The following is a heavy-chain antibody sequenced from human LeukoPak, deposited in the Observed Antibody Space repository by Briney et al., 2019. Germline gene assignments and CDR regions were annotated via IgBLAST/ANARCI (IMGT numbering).Heavy chain of an antibody. J-gene: IGHJ4*01. CDR3: PKVAKSPHFDY. V-gene: IGHV3-30*18. CDR2: ISYDGSNK. Sequence: GRSLRLSCAASGFTFSSYGMHWVRQAPGKGLEWVAVISYDGSNKYYADSVKGRFTISRDNSKNTLYLQMNSLRAEDTAVYYCPKVAKSPHFDYWGKEPWSPSPQ. CDR1: GFTFSSYG. D-gene: IGHD2-15*01.